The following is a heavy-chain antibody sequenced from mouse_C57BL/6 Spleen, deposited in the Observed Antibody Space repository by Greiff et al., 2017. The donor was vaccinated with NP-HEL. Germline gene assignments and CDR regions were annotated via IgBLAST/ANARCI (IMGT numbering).Heavy chain of an antibody. J-gene: IGHJ2*01. CDR2: IDPETGGT. CDR3: TRTRYYDYEEGYFDY. Sequence: QVQLQQSGAELVRPGASVTLSCKASGYTFTDYEMHWVKQTPVHGLEWIGSIDPETGGTAYNQKFKGKAILTADKSSSTAYMALRSLTSEDSAVYYCTRTRYYDYEEGYFDYWGQGTTLTVSS. V-gene: IGHV1-15*01. CDR1: GYTFTDYE. D-gene: IGHD2-4*01.